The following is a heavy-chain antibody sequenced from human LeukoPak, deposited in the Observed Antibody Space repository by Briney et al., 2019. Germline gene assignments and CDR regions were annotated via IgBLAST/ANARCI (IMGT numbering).Heavy chain of an antibody. CDR2: IWPDDSDK. CDR3: ARQGKDGYRVVDY. Sequence: GESLKISCKGSGYSFTSYWIGWVRQVPGKGLEWMGLIWPDDSDKRYSPSFQGQVTFSADKSISTAYLQWSSLKASDTAMYYCARQGKDGYRVVDYWGQGTLVTVSS. D-gene: IGHD5-24*01. J-gene: IGHJ4*02. CDR1: GYSFTSYW. V-gene: IGHV5-51*01.